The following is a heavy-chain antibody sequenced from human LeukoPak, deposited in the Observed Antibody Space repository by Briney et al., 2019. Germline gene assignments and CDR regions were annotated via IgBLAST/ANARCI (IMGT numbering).Heavy chain of an antibody. Sequence: PGGSLRLSCAASGFTFSSYASGSGSSTYYADSVKGRFTISRDNSKNTLYLQMNSLRAEDTAVYYCAKDYSGSSPWFDPWGQGTLVTVSS. V-gene: IGHV3-23*01. CDR3: AKDYSGSSPWFDP. D-gene: IGHD1-26*01. J-gene: IGHJ5*02. CDR2: GSGSST. CDR1: GFTFSSYA.